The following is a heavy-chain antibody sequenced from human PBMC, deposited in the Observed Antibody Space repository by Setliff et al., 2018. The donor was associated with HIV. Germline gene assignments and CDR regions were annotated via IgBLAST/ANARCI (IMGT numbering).Heavy chain of an antibody. D-gene: IGHD3-22*01. V-gene: IGHV1-69*05. J-gene: IGHJ4*02. CDR1: GGTFSSYA. CDR3: ARVPSARYYDSSGGSCPFDY. Sequence: SVKVSCKASGGTFSSYAISWVRQAPGQGLEWMGGIIPIFGTANYAQKFQGRVTITTDESTSTAYMGLSSLRSEDTAVYYCARVPSARYYDSSGGSCPFDYWGQGTLVTVSS. CDR2: IIPIFGTA.